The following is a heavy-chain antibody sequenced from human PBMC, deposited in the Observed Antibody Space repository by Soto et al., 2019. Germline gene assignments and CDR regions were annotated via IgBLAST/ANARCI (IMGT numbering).Heavy chain of an antibody. CDR1: GGSISSYY. Sequence: SETLSLTCTVSGGSISSYYWSWIRQPPGKGLEWIGYIYYSGSTNYNPSLKSRVTISVDTSKNQFSLKLSSVTAADTAVYYCARSSATTFDYWGQGTLVTVSS. CDR2: IYYSGST. CDR3: ARSSATTFDY. J-gene: IGHJ4*02. D-gene: IGHD5-12*01. V-gene: IGHV4-59*01.